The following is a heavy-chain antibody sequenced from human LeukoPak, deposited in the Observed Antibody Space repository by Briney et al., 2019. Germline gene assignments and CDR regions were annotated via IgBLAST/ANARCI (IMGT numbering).Heavy chain of an antibody. D-gene: IGHD6-19*01. CDR1: GFAGRNST. J-gene: IGHJ4*01. V-gene: IGHV3-23*01. CDR2: LSGSGITT. CDR3: AKGIYSSGWSYFDY. Sequence: GSLRLSRAASGFAGRNSTTSWVPQAPGKRLEWVSTLSGSGITTYYADSVKGQFTISRDNSKNTLYLQMNTLRAEDSALYYCAKGIYSSGWSYFDYWGHGTLVTVSS.